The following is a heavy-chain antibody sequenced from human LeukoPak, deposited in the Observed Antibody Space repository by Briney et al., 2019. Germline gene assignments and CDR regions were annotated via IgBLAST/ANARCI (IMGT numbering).Heavy chain of an antibody. CDR1: GGSLSSSSYY. CDR3: ARSDSSGPLIPLFDY. D-gene: IGHD6-19*01. Sequence: SETLSLTCTVPGGSLSSSSYYWGWIRQPPGKGLEWIGSIYYSGSTYYNPSLKSRVTISVDTYKNQFSLKLHSVTAADTAVYYCARSDSSGPLIPLFDYWGQGTLVTVSS. V-gene: IGHV4-39*01. CDR2: IYYSGST. J-gene: IGHJ4*02.